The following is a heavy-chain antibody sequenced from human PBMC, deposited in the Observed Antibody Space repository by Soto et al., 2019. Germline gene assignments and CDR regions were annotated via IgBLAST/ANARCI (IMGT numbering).Heavy chain of an antibody. CDR2: IYYSGST. V-gene: IGHV4-61*01. Sequence: PSETLSLTCTVSGGSVSSGSYYWSWIRQPQGKGLEWIGYIYYSGSTNYNPSLKSRVTISVDTSKNQFSLKLSSVTAADTAVYYCARWALGVRGGDYWGQGTLVTVSS. CDR3: ARWALGVRGGDY. J-gene: IGHJ4*02. CDR1: GGSVSSGSYY. D-gene: IGHD3-10*01.